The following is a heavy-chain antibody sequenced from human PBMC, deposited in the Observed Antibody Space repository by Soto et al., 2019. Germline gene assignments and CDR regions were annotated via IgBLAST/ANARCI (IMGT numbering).Heavy chain of an antibody. CDR2: IYWNEDK. Sequence: SGPTLVNPTQTLTLTCSFSGFSLKTGGAGVGWIRQPPGKALEWLALIYWNEDKRYSPALKSRLTITKDTSKNQVVLTMTNMDPVDTATYYCAHRGYGDYPRDNWFDPWGQGALVTVSS. D-gene: IGHD4-17*01. J-gene: IGHJ5*02. V-gene: IGHV2-5*01. CDR3: AHRGYGDYPRDNWFDP. CDR1: GFSLKTGGAG.